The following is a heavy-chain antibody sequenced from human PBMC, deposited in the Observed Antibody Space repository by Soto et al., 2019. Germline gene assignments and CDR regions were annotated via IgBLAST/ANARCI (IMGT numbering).Heavy chain of an antibody. Sequence: SVKVSCKASGGTFSSYAISWVRQAPGQGLEWMGGIIPIFGTANYAQKFQGRVTITADESTSTAYMELSSLRSEDTAVYYCASSDCSGGSCYSARFYYYYYYGMDVWGQGTTVTVSS. CDR2: IIPIFGTA. CDR3: ASSDCSGGSCYSARFYYYYYYGMDV. CDR1: GGTFSSYA. J-gene: IGHJ6*02. V-gene: IGHV1-69*13. D-gene: IGHD2-15*01.